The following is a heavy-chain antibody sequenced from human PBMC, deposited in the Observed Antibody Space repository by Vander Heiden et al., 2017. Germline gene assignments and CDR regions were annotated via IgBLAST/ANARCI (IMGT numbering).Heavy chain of an antibody. CDR1: GFTFSSYS. V-gene: IGHV3-48*02. D-gene: IGHD6-6*01. J-gene: IGHJ6*02. CDR2: ISSSSSTI. CDR3: ASIAARSYYYGMDV. Sequence: EVQLVEPGRGLVQSGGSLRLSCAASGFTFSSYSMNWVRQAPGKGLEWVSYISSSSSTIYYADSVKGRFTISRDNAKNSLYLQMNSLRDEDTAVYYCASIAARSYYYGMDVWGQGTTVTVSS.